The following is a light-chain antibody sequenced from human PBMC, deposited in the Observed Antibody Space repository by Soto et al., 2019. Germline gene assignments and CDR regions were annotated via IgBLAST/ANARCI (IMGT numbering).Light chain of an antibody. CDR3: QQYNSYSPKYT. CDR2: KAS. V-gene: IGKV1-5*03. Sequence: DIQMTQSPSTLSASVGDRDTITCRASQSISSWLAWYQQKPGKAPKLLIYKASSLESGVPSRFSGSGSGTEFTLTISSLQLDDFATYYCQQYNSYSPKYTFGQGTKLEIK. CDR1: QSISSW. J-gene: IGKJ2*01.